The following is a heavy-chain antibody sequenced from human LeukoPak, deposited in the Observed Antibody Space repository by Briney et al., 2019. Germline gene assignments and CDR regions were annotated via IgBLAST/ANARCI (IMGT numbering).Heavy chain of an antibody. CDR2: ITGLFATA. Sequence: SGKVSCKASGGISSNFAIHWVRQAPGQGLEWMGQITGLFATAHYAQKFQGRVTITTDESTGAVYMELSSLRSEDTAVYYCARVGVIISHNWFDPWGQGTLVTVSS. CDR1: GGISSNFA. J-gene: IGHJ5*02. CDR3: ARVGVIISHNWFDP. V-gene: IGHV1-69*05. D-gene: IGHD3-3*01.